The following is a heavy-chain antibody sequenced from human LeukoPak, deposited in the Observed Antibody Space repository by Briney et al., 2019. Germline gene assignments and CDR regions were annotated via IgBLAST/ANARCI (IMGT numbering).Heavy chain of an antibody. CDR2: IYHSGST. V-gene: IGHV4-30-2*01. D-gene: IGHD4-23*01. CDR3: ARETVGFDY. J-gene: IGHJ4*02. CDR1: GGSISSGGYS. Sequence: SQTLSLTCAVSGGSISSGGYSWSWIRQPPGKGLEWIGYIYHSGSTYYNPSLKSRVTISEDRSKNQFSLKLSSVTAADTAVYYCARETVGFDYWGQGTLVTVSS.